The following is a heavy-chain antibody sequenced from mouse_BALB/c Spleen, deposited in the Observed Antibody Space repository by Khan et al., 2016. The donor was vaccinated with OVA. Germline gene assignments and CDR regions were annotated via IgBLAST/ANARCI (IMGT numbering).Heavy chain of an antibody. CDR1: GDSITSGY. V-gene: IGHV3-8*02. CDR3: ARSTYRYAFAY. D-gene: IGHD2-14*01. J-gene: IGHJ3*01. Sequence: EVQLQESGPSLVKPSQTLSLTCSVTGDSITSGYWSWIRKFPGNKLEYMGYMIYSGNTYYNPSLKRRISITRHTSKNQYYLQLNSVTTEDTATSYCARSTYRYAFAYWGQGTLVTVSA. CDR2: MIYSGNT.